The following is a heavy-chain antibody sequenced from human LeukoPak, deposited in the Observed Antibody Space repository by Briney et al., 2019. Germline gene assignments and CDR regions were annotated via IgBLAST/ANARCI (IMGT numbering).Heavy chain of an antibody. CDR1: GFTFSTHE. V-gene: IGHV3-48*03. Sequence: GGSLRLSCAASGFTFSTHEMNWVRQAPGKGLEWVSYISSSGITMYYADSVKGRFTISRDNAKKSLYLQMNSLRAEDTAVYYCARGSSGDAFDIWGQGTMVIVSS. CDR3: ARGSSGDAFDI. J-gene: IGHJ3*02. D-gene: IGHD3-10*01. CDR2: ISSSGITM.